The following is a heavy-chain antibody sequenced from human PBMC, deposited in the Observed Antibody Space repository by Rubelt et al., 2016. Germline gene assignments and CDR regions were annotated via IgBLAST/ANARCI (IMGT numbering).Heavy chain of an antibody. D-gene: IGHD3-22*01. J-gene: IGHJ4*02. CDR1: GGTFSSYA. Sequence: QVQLVQSGAEVKKPGSSVKVSCKASGGTFSSYAISWVRQAPGQGLEWMGWINPNSGGTNYAQKFKGRVTMTRDTSISTAYMELSRLRSDDTAVYYCVRDGTSSGSDYWGQGTLVTVSS. CDR3: VRDGTSSGSDY. CDR2: INPNSGGT. V-gene: IGHV1-2*02.